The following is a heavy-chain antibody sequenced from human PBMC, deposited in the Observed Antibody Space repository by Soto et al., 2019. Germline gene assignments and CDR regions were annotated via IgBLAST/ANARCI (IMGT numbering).Heavy chain of an antibody. CDR3: ACEQQLATFQH. Sequence: QVQLVQSGAEVKKPGASVKVSCKASGYTFTNYAIHWVRQPPGQRLEWMGWINAGSGNTKYSQRFEGRVSITRDTSASTAYMEVSSLTSEDTAVYYCACEQQLATFQHWGQGTRVTVSS. D-gene: IGHD6-13*01. V-gene: IGHV1-3*01. J-gene: IGHJ1*01. CDR2: INAGSGNT. CDR1: GYTFTNYA.